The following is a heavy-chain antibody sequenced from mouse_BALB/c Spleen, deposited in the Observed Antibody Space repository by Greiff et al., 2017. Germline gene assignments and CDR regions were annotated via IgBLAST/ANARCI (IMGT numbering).Heavy chain of an antibody. CDR1: GFDFSRYW. D-gene: IGHD2-14*01. Sequence: EVKLVESGGGLVQPGGSLKLSCAASGFDFSRYWMSWVRQAPGKGLEWIGEINPDSSTVNYTPSLKDKFIISRDNAKNTLYLQMSKVRSEDTALYYCARWGENRYEGYYAMDYWGQGTSVTVSS. CDR2: INPDSSTV. J-gene: IGHJ4*01. CDR3: ARWGENRYEGYYAMDY. V-gene: IGHV4-1*02.